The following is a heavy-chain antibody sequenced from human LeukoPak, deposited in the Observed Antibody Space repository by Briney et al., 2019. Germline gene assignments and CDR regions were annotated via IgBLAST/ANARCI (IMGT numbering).Heavy chain of an antibody. CDR1: GGTFSSYA. V-gene: IGHV1-69*05. D-gene: IGHD3-3*01. J-gene: IGHJ4*02. Sequence: SVKDSCKASGGTFSSYAISWVRQAPGQGLEWMGGIIPIFGTANYAQKFQGRVTITTDESTSTAYMELSSLRSEDTAVYYCARSPAVRFLEWWYFDYWGQGTLVTVSS. CDR3: ARSPAVRFLEWWYFDY. CDR2: IIPIFGTA.